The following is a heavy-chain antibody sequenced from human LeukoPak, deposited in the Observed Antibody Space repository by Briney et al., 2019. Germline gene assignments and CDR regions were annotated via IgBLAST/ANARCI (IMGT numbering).Heavy chain of an antibody. CDR1: GYTLTSYY. V-gene: IGHV1-46*01. D-gene: IGHD6-13*01. CDR2: INPTVGDT. Sequence: ASVKVSCKASGYTLTSYYTHWVRQAPGQGLEWMGIINPTVGDTIYAQKFQGRVTMTRDMSTSTVYMELSSLRSDDTAVYYCARYGFSSSWQGGWHAFDIWGQGTMVTVSS. CDR3: ARYGFSSSWQGGWHAFDI. J-gene: IGHJ3*02.